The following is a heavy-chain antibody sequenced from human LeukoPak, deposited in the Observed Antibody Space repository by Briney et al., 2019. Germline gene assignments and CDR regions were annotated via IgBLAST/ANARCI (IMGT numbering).Heavy chain of an antibody. CDR1: GFTFRSYW. CDR3: ARHRNPSLGVKGPGNLWGRITTEREPWGF. V-gene: IGHV3-7*01. Sequence: QTGGSLRLSCAASGFTFRSYWMSWVRQAPRKGLEWVANIKQDGSEKSYGDSVKGRFTISRDNAKNSLFLQMNSLRAEDTAVYYCARHRNPSLGVKGPGNLWGRITTEREPWGFWGQGTLVTVSS. D-gene: IGHD3-10*01. CDR2: IKQDGSEK. J-gene: IGHJ4*02.